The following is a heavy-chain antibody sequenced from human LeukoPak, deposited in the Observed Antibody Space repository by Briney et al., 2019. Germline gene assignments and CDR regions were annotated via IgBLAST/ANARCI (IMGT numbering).Heavy chain of an antibody. J-gene: IGHJ6*03. CDR3: AKGSKVVLTRDHYMDV. D-gene: IGHD3-22*01. Sequence: GGSLRLSCAASGFTFSSYAMHWVRQAPGKGLEWVAFIRSDGSNKSYADSVKGRFTISRDNSKNTLYLQMNSLRTEDTAVYYCAKGSKVVLTRDHYMDVWGKGTTVTMSS. CDR2: IRSDGSNK. CDR1: GFTFSSYA. V-gene: IGHV3-30*02.